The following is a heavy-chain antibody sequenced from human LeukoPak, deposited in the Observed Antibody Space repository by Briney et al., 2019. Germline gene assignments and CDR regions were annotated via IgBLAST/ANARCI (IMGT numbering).Heavy chain of an antibody. V-gene: IGHV4-59*08. CDR2: ISDIGSI. CDR1: GGSISSYY. Sequence: SETLSLTCTVSGGSISSYYWSWIRQPPGKGLEWIAYISDIGSINYNPSLKSRVTISVDTSKNQFSLKLSSVTAADTAVYYCARHGSYYDSSGYSDYYFDYWGQGTLVTVSS. CDR3: ARHGSYYDSSGYSDYYFDY. D-gene: IGHD3-22*01. J-gene: IGHJ4*02.